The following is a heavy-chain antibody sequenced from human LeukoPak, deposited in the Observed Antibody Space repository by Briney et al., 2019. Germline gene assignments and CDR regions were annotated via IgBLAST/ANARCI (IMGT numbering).Heavy chain of an antibody. D-gene: IGHD2-2*01. CDR2: MYTSGST. CDR3: ARETRSSLGACSSASCPTYFDV. CDR1: GGSISSYY. Sequence: PSETLSLTCTVSGGSISSYYWTWIRQPAGKGLEWIGRMYTSGSTNYNPSLKSRVSISVDKSKSQFSLKLSSVTAADTAVYYCARETRSSLGACSSASCPTYFDVWSRGTLVTVSS. J-gene: IGHJ2*01. V-gene: IGHV4-4*07.